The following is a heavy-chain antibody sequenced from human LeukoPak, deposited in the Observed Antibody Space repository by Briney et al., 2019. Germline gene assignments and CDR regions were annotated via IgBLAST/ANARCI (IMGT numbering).Heavy chain of an antibody. D-gene: IGHD3-10*02. CDR3: AELGITMIGGV. V-gene: IGHV3-30*02. CDR1: RFTFSSYG. J-gene: IGHJ6*04. CDR2: IQYDGSNE. Sequence: GGSLRLSCAASRFTFSSYGMHWARQAPGKGLEWVAYIQYDGSNEQYADSVKGRFTISRDNAKNSLYLQMNSLRAEDTAVYYCAELGITMIGGVWGKGTTVTISS.